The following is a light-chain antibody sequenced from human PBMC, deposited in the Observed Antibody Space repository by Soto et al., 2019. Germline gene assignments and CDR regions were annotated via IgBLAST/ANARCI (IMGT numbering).Light chain of an antibody. CDR2: QAS. CDR3: QAWDNSLV. CDR1: KLGDKY. V-gene: IGLV3-1*01. Sequence: SYELTQPPSVSVSPGQTASITCSGDKLGDKYACWYQQKPGQSPVLVIYQASKRPSGIPERFSGSNSANTATLTISGTQAMDEADYYCQAWDNSLVFGGGTKVTVL. J-gene: IGLJ2*01.